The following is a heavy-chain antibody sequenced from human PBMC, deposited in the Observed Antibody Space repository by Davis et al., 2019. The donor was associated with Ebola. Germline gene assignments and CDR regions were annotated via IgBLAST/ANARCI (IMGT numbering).Heavy chain of an antibody. D-gene: IGHD4-11*01. CDR1: GFTFSSYA. V-gene: IGHV3-30-3*01. CDR2: ISYDGSNK. Sequence: GESLKISCAASGFTFSSYAMHWVRQAPGKGLEWVAVISYDGSNKYYADSVKGRFTISRDNSKNTLYLQMNSLRAEDTAVYYCARQGYSNPGGMDVWGQGTTVTVSS. J-gene: IGHJ6*02. CDR3: ARQGYSNPGGMDV.